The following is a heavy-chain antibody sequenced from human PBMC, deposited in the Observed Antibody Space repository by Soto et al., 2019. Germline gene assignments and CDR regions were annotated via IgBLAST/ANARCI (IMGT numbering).Heavy chain of an antibody. CDR2: IYYSGST. D-gene: IGHD2-21*02. CDR3: ASIQYCGGDCHEKNYYYYYGMDV. J-gene: IGHJ6*02. CDR1: GGSVSSGSYY. V-gene: IGHV4-61*01. Sequence: PSETLSLTCTVSGGSVSSGSYYWSWIRQPPGKGLEWIGYIYYSGSTNYNPSLKSRVTISVDTSKNQFSLKLSSVTAADTAVYYCASIQYCGGDCHEKNYYYYYGMDVWGQGTTVTVSS.